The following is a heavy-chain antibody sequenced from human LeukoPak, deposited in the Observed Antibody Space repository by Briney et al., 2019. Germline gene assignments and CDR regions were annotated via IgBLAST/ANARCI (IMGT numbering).Heavy chain of an antibody. Sequence: SVKVSCKASGGTFSSYAISWVRQAPGQGLEWMGGIIPIFGTANYAQKFQGRVTITTDESTSTAYMELSSLRSEDTAVYYCARSDYDILTGYYYYYMDVWGKGTTVTVSS. V-gene: IGHV1-69*05. CDR2: IIPIFGTA. D-gene: IGHD3-9*01. J-gene: IGHJ6*03. CDR1: GGTFSSYA. CDR3: ARSDYDILTGYYYYYMDV.